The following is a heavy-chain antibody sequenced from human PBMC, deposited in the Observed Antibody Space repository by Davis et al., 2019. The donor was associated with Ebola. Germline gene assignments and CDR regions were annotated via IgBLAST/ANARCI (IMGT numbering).Heavy chain of an antibody. D-gene: IGHD3-10*01. CDR3: ARDRYYTIDV. J-gene: IGHJ6*02. CDR2: ISSSSSYT. V-gene: IGHV3-11*06. CDR1: GFTFSDYY. Sequence: GGSLRLSCAASGFTFSDYYMSWIRQAPGKGLEWVSYISSSSSYTNYADSVKGRFTISRDNAKNTLYLQMNSLRAEDTAVYYCARDRYYTIDVWGQGTTVTVSS.